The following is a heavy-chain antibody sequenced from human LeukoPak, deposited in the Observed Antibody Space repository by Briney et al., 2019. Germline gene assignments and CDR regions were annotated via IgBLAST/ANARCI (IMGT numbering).Heavy chain of an antibody. D-gene: IGHD1-7*01. V-gene: IGHV3-21*01. J-gene: IGHJ4*02. Sequence: GGSLRLSCAASGFTFSSYNMNWVRQAPGKGLEWISTISTSSSYIYYADSVKGRFTISRDNSKNTLSLQMGSLKSEDMAVYYCARSTEGTAHFDYWGQGTLVTVSS. CDR3: ARSTEGTAHFDY. CDR2: ISTSSSYI. CDR1: GFTFSSYN.